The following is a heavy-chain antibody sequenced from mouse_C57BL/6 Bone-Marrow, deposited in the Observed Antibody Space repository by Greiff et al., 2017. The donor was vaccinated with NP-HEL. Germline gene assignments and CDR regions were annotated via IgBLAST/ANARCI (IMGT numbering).Heavy chain of an antibody. CDR1: GFTFSSYA. CDR3: ARDPDYDLFAY. V-gene: IGHV5-4*01. J-gene: IGHJ3*01. Sequence: EVKVEESGGGLVKPGGSLKLSCAASGFTFSSYAMSWVRQTPEKRLEWVATISDGGSYTYYPENVKGRFTISRDNAKNNLYLQMSHLKSEDTAMYYCARDPDYDLFAYWGQGTLVTVSA. CDR2: ISDGGSYT. D-gene: IGHD2-4*01.